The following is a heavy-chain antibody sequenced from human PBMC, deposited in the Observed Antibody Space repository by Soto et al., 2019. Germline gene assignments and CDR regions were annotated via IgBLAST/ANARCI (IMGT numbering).Heavy chain of an antibody. J-gene: IGHJ4*02. CDR3: VRDPQRNDY. V-gene: IGHV1-18*04. D-gene: IGHD2-2*01. CDR1: GYDFSSYG. CDR2: ISDSNGNR. Sequence: QVQLVQSGAAVKKPGASVKVSCKASGYDFSSYGISWVRQAPGQGLEWLGWISDSNGNRDYAQQFQGRVTMTSDTSRTTAYMELRSLRSDDTAVYYCVRDPQRNDYWGQGTLVNVSS.